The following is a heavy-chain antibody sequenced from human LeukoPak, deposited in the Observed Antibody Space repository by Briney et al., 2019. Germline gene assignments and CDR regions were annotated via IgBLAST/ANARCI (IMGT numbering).Heavy chain of an antibody. D-gene: IGHD4-17*01. CDR1: GFTFSTYE. Sequence: GGSLRLSCAASGFTFSTYEMNWVRQAPGKGLEWVSYISSSGSTIYYADSVKGRFTISRDNAKNPLYLQMNSLRAEDTAVYYCARGGDSHSGFDYWGQGTLVTVSS. J-gene: IGHJ4*02. CDR3: ARGGDSHSGFDY. CDR2: ISSSGSTI. V-gene: IGHV3-48*03.